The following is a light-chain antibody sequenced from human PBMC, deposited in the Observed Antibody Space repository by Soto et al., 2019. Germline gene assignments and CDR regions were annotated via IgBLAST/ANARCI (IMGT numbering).Light chain of an antibody. J-gene: IGKJ1*01. V-gene: IGKV3-15*01. Sequence: EIVMTQSPATLSVSLGERATLSCRASQSVSSTVAWYQQKPGQAPRLLIYGASTRATGIPARFSGSGSGTEFTLNISSLQSEDFAFYYCQQYKDWPTPFGQGTKVEIK. CDR2: GAS. CDR1: QSVSST. CDR3: QQYKDWPTP.